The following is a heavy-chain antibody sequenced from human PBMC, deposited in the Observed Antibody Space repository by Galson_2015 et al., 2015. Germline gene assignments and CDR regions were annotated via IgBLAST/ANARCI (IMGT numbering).Heavy chain of an antibody. CDR2: INQDGSEK. V-gene: IGHV3-7*02. CDR1: GFTFSTYW. J-gene: IGHJ4*02. CDR3: ATDQRQNYFDY. Sequence: SLRLSCAASGFTFSTYWMGWVRLAPGKGLEWVANINQDGSEKYYVDSVKGRFTISRDNSKSTLFLQMNNLRAEDAALYYCATDQRQNYFDYWGQGTLVTVSS.